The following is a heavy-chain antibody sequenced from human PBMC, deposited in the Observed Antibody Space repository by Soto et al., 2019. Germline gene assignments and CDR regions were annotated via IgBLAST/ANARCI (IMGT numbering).Heavy chain of an antibody. J-gene: IGHJ4*02. Sequence: QVQLQQWGAGLLKPSETLSLTCAVFGGSFSDYNWNWIRQSPGKGPEFIGEINHYGATNHNPSLKSRITMSVDTSKSQFSLKLSSVTAADTAVYYCATNTEFKYEYWGQGALVTVSS. CDR3: ATNTEFKYEY. V-gene: IGHV4-34*02. CDR2: INHYGAT. D-gene: IGHD7-27*01. CDR1: GGSFSDYN.